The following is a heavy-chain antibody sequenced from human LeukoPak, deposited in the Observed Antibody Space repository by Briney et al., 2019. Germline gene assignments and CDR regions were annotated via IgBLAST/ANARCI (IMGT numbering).Heavy chain of an antibody. D-gene: IGHD3-16*01. CDR1: GFTFSSYS. V-gene: IGHV3-48*02. CDR2: ISSSSSTI. CDR3: ARGAAQGGY. Sequence: GGSLRLSCAASGFTFSSYSMNWVRQAPGKGLEWVSYISSSSSTIYYADSVKGRFTISRDNAKNPLYLQMNSLRDEDTAVYYCARGAAQGGYWGQGTLVTVSS. J-gene: IGHJ4*02.